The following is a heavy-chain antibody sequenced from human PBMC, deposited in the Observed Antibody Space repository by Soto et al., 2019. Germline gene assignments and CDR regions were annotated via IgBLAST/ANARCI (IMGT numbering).Heavy chain of an antibody. Sequence: GGSLRLCCVASGVTPSTDSMNWVRQAPGKGLEWVSYISSGSGTIYYADSVKGRFTISRDNAKNSVFLQMNSLRAEDTAVYYCARDPHYYLYVWGNYPHYLFDFWG. CDR1: GVTPSTDS. CDR2: ISSGSGTI. V-gene: IGHV3-48*04. CDR3: ARDPHYYLYVWGNYPHYLFDF. D-gene: IGHD3-16*01. J-gene: IGHJ5*01.